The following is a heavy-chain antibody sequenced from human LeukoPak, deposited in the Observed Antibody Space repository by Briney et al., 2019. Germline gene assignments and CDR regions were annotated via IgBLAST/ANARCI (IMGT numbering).Heavy chain of an antibody. D-gene: IGHD4-11*01. CDR2: FKTNSGQV. CDR3: ARSVPDYTRFDY. CDR1: GFTFSDYA. V-gene: IGHV3-23*01. Sequence: GGSLRLSCVASGFTFSDYAMNWVRQAPGKGLEWVSTFKTNSGQVYYAESVRGRFTISRDNSKNTVYLQMSSLRAGDTALYYCARSVPDYTRFDYWGQGALVTISS. J-gene: IGHJ4*02.